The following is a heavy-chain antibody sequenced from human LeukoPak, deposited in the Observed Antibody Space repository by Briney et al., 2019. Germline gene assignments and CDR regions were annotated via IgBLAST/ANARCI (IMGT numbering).Heavy chain of an antibody. Sequence: IPGGSLRLSCSASGFTFSSFAMFWVRQAPGKGLEWVSTISGSTIYIYYADSVKGRFTISRDNAKNSLSLQMNSLRAEDTAVYYCARVRCSRGTCYLDYWGQGTLVTVSS. J-gene: IGHJ4*02. CDR3: ARVRCSRGTCYLDY. CDR1: GFTFSSFA. D-gene: IGHD2-15*01. CDR2: ISGSTIYI. V-gene: IGHV3-21*06.